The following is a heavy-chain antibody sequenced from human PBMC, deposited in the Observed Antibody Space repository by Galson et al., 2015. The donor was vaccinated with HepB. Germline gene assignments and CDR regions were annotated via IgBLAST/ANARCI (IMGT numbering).Heavy chain of an antibody. CDR1: GYTFSTYS. D-gene: IGHD2-15*01. J-gene: IGHJ5*02. V-gene: IGHV1-18*01. Sequence: SVKVSCKASGYTFSTYSITWVRQAPGQGLDWMGWISPYNRDTNYARKFQGRVTMTTDTFTSTAYMELRSLRSDDTAVYYCARGALVEFVGGTQNNWFDPWGQGTLVTVSS. CDR2: ISPYNRDT. CDR3: ARGALVEFVGGTQNNWFDP.